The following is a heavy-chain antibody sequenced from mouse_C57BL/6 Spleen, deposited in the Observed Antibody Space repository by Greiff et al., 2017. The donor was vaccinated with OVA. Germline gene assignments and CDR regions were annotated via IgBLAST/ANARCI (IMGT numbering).Heavy chain of an antibody. V-gene: IGHV1-18*01. J-gene: IGHJ4*01. CDR1: GYTFTDYN. Sequence: SGPELVKPGASVKIPCKASGYTFTDYNMDWVKQSHGKSLEWIGDINPNNGGTIYNQKFKGKATLTVEKSSSTAYMELRSLTSEDTAVYYCARPLYYDYDDYAMDYWGQGTSVTVSS. CDR3: ARPLYYDYDDYAMDY. CDR2: INPNNGGT. D-gene: IGHD2-4*01.